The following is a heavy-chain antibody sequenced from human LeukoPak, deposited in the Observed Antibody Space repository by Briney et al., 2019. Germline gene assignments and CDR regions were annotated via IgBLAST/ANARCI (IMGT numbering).Heavy chain of an antibody. D-gene: IGHD2-2*02. CDR2: IYYSGST. J-gene: IGHJ3*02. V-gene: IGHV4-34*01. CDR3: ARDIGHTRYCSSTSCYTYAFDI. Sequence: NPSETLSLTCAVYGGSFSGYYWSWIRQPPGKGLEWIGSIYYSGSTYYNPSLKSRVTISVDTSKNQFSLKLSSVTAADTAVYYCARDIGHTRYCSSTSCYTYAFDIWGQGTMVTVSS. CDR1: GGSFSGYY.